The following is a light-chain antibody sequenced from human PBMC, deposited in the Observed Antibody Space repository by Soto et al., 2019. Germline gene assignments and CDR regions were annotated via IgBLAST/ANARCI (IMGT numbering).Light chain of an antibody. Sequence: EIVLTQSPGTLSLSPGERATLSCRASQSVSSSYLAWYQQKPGQAPRLLIYDTSSRATGIPDRFSGTGSATDFTLTISRLEPEYSAVYYCQQRDDWPPWTFGQGNKADIK. V-gene: IGKV3D-20*02. CDR3: QQRDDWPPWT. J-gene: IGKJ1*01. CDR1: QSVSSSY. CDR2: DTS.